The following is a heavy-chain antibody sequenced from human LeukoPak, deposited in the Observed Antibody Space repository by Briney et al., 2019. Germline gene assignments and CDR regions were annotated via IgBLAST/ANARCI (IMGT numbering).Heavy chain of an antibody. V-gene: IGHV3-23*01. CDR2: ISGSGGST. Sequence: GGSLRLSCAASGFTFSSYAMSWVRQAPGKGLEWVSAISGSGGSTYYADSVKGRFTISRDNSKNTLYLQMNGLRAEDTAVYYCARSYSSGYYCVGYWGQGTLVTVSS. D-gene: IGHD3-22*01. CDR3: ARSYSSGYYCVGY. J-gene: IGHJ4*02. CDR1: GFTFSSYA.